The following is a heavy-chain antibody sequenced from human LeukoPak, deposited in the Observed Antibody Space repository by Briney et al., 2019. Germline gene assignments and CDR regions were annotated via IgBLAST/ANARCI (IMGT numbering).Heavy chain of an antibody. Sequence: GESLQISCKGSGYSFTSYWIGWVRQLPGKGLEWMGIIYPGDSDTRYSPSFQGQVTISADKSISTAYLQWSSLKASDTAMYYCARHGDCSGGSCYPPYYYYYGMDVWGQGTTVTVSS. V-gene: IGHV5-51*01. CDR3: ARHGDCSGGSCYPPYYYYYGMDV. D-gene: IGHD2-15*01. J-gene: IGHJ6*02. CDR1: GYSFTSYW. CDR2: IYPGDSDT.